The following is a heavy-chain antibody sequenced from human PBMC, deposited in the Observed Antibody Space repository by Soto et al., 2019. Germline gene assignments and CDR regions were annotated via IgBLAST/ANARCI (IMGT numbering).Heavy chain of an antibody. CDR3: ARGWFGPDV. J-gene: IGHJ6*04. CDR2: IDNAGTDS. D-gene: IGHD3-10*01. CDR1: GFTFSGRS. Sequence: EVQLVESGGGLVQPGGSLRLSCAASGFTFSGRSMHGVRQAPGKGLVWVSGIDNAGTDSTYADSVKGRFTSSRDNAKNMLYLQMNSLRVEDTAVYYCARGWFGPDVWGKGTTVTVSS. V-gene: IGHV3-74*01.